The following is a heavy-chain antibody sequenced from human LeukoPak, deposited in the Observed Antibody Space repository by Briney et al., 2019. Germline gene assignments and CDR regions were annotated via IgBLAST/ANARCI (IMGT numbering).Heavy chain of an antibody. CDR2: INSDVSST. V-gene: IGHV3-74*01. CDR1: GFTFSSYW. D-gene: IGHD3-22*01. J-gene: IGHJ3*02. Sequence: PGGSLRLSCIASGFTFSSYWMHWVRQAPGKGLVWVSRINSDVSSTSYADSVKGRFTISRDNAKNTLYLQMNSLRAEDTAVYYCARGYDSSGYYYADAFDIWGQGTTVTVSS. CDR3: ARGYDSSGYYYADAFDI.